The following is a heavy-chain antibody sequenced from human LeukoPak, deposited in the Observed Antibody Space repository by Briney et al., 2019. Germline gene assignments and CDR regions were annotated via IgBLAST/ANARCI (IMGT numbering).Heavy chain of an antibody. D-gene: IGHD7-27*01. CDR3: ARGGPTGGFDY. CDR1: GGSISSSSYY. V-gene: IGHV4-39*01. J-gene: IGHJ4*02. Sequence: SETLSLTCTVSGGSISSSSYYWGWLRQPPGKGLEWFGSIYYRGSTYYNASFKSRVTISVDTSKNQFSLKLSSVTAADTAVYYCARGGPTGGFDYWGQGTLVTVSS. CDR2: IYYRGST.